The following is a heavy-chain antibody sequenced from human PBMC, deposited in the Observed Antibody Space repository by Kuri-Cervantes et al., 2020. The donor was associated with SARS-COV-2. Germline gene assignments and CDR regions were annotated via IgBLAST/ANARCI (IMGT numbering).Heavy chain of an antibody. V-gene: IGHV3-30*18. CDR1: GFTFSRYA. CDR2: ISYDGKKK. J-gene: IGHJ4*02. D-gene: IGHD2-21*01. CDR3: AKDHFGVHDF. Sequence: GESLRLSCAASGFTFSRYAMHWVRQAPGKGLEWVAVISYDGKKKKCIGSGKGRFTISRDNSQNTVYLRMTNLRSEDTAMYYCAKDHFGVHDFWGQGSLVTVSS.